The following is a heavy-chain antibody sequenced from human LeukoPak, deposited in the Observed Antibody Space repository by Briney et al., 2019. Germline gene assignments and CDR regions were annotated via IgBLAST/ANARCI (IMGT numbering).Heavy chain of an antibody. Sequence: SETLSLTCTVSGGSISSGGYYWSWIRQHPGKGLEWIGYIYYSGSTYYNPSLKSRVTISVDTSKNQFSLKLSSVTAADTAVYYCARAITMVRGVSNLYFAYWGQGTLVTVSS. CDR3: ARAITMVRGVSNLYFAY. CDR1: GGSISSGGYY. CDR2: IYYSGST. V-gene: IGHV4-31*02. D-gene: IGHD3-10*01. J-gene: IGHJ4*02.